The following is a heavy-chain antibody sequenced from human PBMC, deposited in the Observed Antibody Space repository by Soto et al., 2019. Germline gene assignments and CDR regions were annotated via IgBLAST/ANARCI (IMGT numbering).Heavy chain of an antibody. CDR3: ARAFPSGSTVYYYYGMDV. V-gene: IGHV1-8*01. CDR2: MNPNSGNT. CDR1: GYTFTSYD. J-gene: IGHJ6*02. Sequence: QVQLVQSGAEVKKPGASVKVSCKASGYTFTSYDINWVRQATGQGLEWMGWMNPNSGNTGYAQKFQGRVTMTRNTSISTAYMELISLRSEDTAVYYCARAFPSGSTVYYYYGMDVWGQGTTVTVSS. D-gene: IGHD1-26*01.